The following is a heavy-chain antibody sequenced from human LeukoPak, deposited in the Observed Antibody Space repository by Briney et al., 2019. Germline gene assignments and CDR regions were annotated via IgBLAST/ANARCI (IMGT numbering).Heavy chain of an antibody. CDR2: IYPSGTT. J-gene: IGHJ6*03. Sequence: KTSETLSLTCTVSGYSISSGYYWGWIRQPPGKGLEWIGNIYPSGTTYYNPSLKTRVTISVDTSKNQFSLKLSSVTAADTAVYYCARDKRVAVAGTYIYYYYMDVWGNGTTVTISS. V-gene: IGHV4-38-2*02. CDR3: ARDKRVAVAGTYIYYYYMDV. CDR1: GYSISSGYY. D-gene: IGHD6-19*01.